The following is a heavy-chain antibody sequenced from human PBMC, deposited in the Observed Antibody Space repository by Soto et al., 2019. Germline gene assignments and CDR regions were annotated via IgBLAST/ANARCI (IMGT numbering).Heavy chain of an antibody. Sequence: QVQLQQWGAGLLKPSETLSINCAVTGGSLSVYSCSCIRQPQGKGLAWIGEVKDGGHTNYCPSRRGRVTISSDTSKKQFSRRLNSVTAADTGVYYCARGQEGVVATHWEQGSLVTVSS. D-gene: IGHD5-12*01. CDR1: GGSLSVYS. CDR2: VKDGGHT. V-gene: IGHV4-34*01. J-gene: IGHJ4*02. CDR3: ARGQEGVVATH.